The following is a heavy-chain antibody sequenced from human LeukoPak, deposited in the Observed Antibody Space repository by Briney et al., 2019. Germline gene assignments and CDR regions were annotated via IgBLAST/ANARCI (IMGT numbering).Heavy chain of an antibody. CDR1: GYTFTSYD. CDR3: ARGSLRRLLWFGETLYGMDV. D-gene: IGHD3-10*01. J-gene: IGHJ6*02. V-gene: IGHV1-8*01. CDR2: MNPNSGNT. Sequence: GASVKVSCKASGYTFTSYDINWVRQATGQGLEWMGWMNPNSGNTGYAQKFQGRVTMTRNTSISTAYMELSSLRSEDTAVYYCARGSLRRLLWFGETLYGMDVWGQGTTVTVSS.